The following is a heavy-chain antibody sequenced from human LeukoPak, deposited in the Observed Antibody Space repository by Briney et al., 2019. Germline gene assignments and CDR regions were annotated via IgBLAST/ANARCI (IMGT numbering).Heavy chain of an antibody. V-gene: IGHV4-59*01. CDR2: IYYSGNT. D-gene: IGHD3-22*01. Sequence: SETLSLTCTVSGGSISSYYWSWIRQPPGKGLEWIGYIYYSGNTNYNPSLKSRVSISIDTSKNQFSLQLSSVTAADTAVYYCARDRDSSGLRDFDLWGRGTLVTVSA. J-gene: IGHJ2*01. CDR3: ARDRDSSGLRDFDL. CDR1: GGSISSYY.